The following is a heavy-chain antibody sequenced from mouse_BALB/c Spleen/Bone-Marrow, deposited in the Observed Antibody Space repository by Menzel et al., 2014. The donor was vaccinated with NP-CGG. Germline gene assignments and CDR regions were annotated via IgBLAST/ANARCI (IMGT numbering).Heavy chain of an antibody. Sequence: EVQLQQSGAELVKSGASVKLSCTASGFNIKDYYMHWVKQRPEQGLEWIGWIDPENGDTEYAPKFQGKATMTADTSSNTDFLQLSSLTSEDSAVYYYNWYDWYFDVWGAGTTVTVSS. J-gene: IGHJ1*01. CDR1: GFNIKDYY. CDR2: IDPENGDT. V-gene: IGHV14-4*02. CDR3: NWYDWYFDV. D-gene: IGHD2-14*01.